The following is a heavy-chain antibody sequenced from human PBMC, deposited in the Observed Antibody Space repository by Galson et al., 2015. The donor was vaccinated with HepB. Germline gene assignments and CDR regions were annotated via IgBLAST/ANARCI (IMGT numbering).Heavy chain of an antibody. Sequence: CAVYGGSFSGYYWSWIRQPPGKGLEWIGEINHSGSTNYNPSLKSRVTISVDTSKNQFSLKLSSVTAADTAVYYCARGKGTAYCGGDCQYYFDYWGQGTLVTVSS. V-gene: IGHV4-34*01. CDR2: INHSGST. D-gene: IGHD2-21*01. CDR3: ARGKGTAYCGGDCQYYFDY. CDR1: GGSFSGYY. J-gene: IGHJ4*02.